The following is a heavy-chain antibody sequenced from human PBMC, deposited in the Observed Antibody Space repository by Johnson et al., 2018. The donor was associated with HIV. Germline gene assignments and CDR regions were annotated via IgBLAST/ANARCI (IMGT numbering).Heavy chain of an antibody. D-gene: IGHD3-22*01. J-gene: IGHJ3*02. CDR3: ASPYYYDSEDAFDI. CDR1: GFTFSDYY. Sequence: QVQLVESGGGLVKPGGSLRLSCVASGFTFSDYYMSWVRQAPGKGLEWVSYISSSGSTIYYADSVKGRFTISRDNAKNSLYLQMNSLRAEDTAVYYCASPYYYDSEDAFDIWGQGTMVTVSS. V-gene: IGHV3-11*04. CDR2: ISSSGSTI.